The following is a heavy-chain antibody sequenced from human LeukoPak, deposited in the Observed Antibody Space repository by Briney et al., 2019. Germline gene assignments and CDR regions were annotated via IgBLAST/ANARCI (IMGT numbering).Heavy chain of an antibody. CDR3: ARGTGRKSYDY. CDR1: GGSFSGYY. V-gene: IGHV4-34*01. D-gene: IGHD3-10*01. J-gene: IGHJ4*02. CDR2: INHSGST. Sequence: SETLSLTCAVYGGSFSGYYWSWIRQPPGKGLEWIGEINHSGSTNYNPSLKSRVTISVDTSKNQFSLKLSSVTAADTAVYYCARGTGRKSYDYWGQVTLVTVSS.